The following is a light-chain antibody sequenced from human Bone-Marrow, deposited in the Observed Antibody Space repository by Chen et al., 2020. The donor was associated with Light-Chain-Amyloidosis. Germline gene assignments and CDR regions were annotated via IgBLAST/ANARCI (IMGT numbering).Light chain of an antibody. Sequence: SYVLTQPSSVSVAPGQTATIAYGGNNIGSTSVHWYQQTPGKAPLLGVFDDSDRPSGIPERLSGSNSGNTATLTFSRVAAGDEAVYYCQVWDRSSDRPVFGGGTKLPVL. V-gene: IGLV3-21*02. J-gene: IGLJ3*02. CDR1: NIGSTS. CDR2: DDS. CDR3: QVWDRSSDRPV.